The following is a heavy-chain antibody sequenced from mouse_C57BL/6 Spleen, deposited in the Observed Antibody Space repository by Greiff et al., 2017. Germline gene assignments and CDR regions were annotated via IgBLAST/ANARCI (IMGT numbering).Heavy chain of an antibody. V-gene: IGHV5-16*01. D-gene: IGHD1-1*01. CDR2: INYDGSST. J-gene: IGHJ2*01. CDR3: ARDGGSSLDY. Sequence: EVKLMESEGGLVQPGSSMKLSCTASGFTFSDYYMAWVRQVPEKGLEWVANINYDGSSTYYLDSLKSRFIISRDNAKNILYLQMSSLKSEDTATYYCARDGGSSLDYWGQGTTLTVSS. CDR1: GFTFSDYY.